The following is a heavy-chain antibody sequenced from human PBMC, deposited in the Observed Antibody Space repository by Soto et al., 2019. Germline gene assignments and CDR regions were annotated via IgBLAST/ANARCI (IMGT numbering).Heavy chain of an antibody. CDR2: ISYDGSNK. Sequence: QPGGSLRLSCAASGFTFSSYAMHWVRQAPGKGLEWVAVISYDGSNKYYADSVKGRFTISRDNSKNTLYLQMNSLRAEDTAVYYCARDGARDAFDIWGQGTMVTVSS. D-gene: IGHD1-26*01. CDR3: ARDGARDAFDI. CDR1: GFTFSSYA. V-gene: IGHV3-30-3*01. J-gene: IGHJ3*02.